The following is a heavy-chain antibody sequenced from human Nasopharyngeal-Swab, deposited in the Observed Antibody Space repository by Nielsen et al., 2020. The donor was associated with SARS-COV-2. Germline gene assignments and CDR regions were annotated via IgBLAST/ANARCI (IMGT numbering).Heavy chain of an antibody. Sequence: GSLRLSCAASGFTFSSYSMNWVRQPPGKGLEWIGSIYYSGSTYYNPSLKSRVTISVDTSKNQFSLKLSSVTAADTAVYYCARLGHSSSSPRRGYFDYWGQGTLVTVSS. D-gene: IGHD6-6*01. J-gene: IGHJ4*02. CDR3: ARLGHSSSSPRRGYFDY. V-gene: IGHV4-39*01. CDR2: IYYSGST. CDR1: GFTFSSYSMN.